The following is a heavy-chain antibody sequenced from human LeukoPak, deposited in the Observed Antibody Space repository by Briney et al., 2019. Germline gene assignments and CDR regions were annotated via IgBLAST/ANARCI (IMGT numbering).Heavy chain of an antibody. Sequence: SGPTLVNPTQTLTLTCTFSGFSLNTRGVGVGWIGQPPGRALEWLALIKWDDVRRYSPSLKSRLTLTKDTSKNQVVLTMTNMDPVDTATYFCAHRKNYDDSSVFDNCGQGTLVTVSS. CDR1: GFSLNTRGVG. D-gene: IGHD3-22*01. CDR2: IKWDDVR. J-gene: IGHJ4*02. CDR3: AHRKNYDDSSVFDN. V-gene: IGHV2-5*02.